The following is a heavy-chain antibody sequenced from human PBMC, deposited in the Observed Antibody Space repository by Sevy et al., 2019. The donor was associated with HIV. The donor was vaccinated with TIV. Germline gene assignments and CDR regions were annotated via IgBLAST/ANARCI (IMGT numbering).Heavy chain of an antibody. CDR3: AKDGFGGVLNYYYYYMDV. J-gene: IGHJ6*03. V-gene: IGHV3-23*01. D-gene: IGHD3-16*01. Sequence: GGSLRLSCAASGFTFSSYAMSWVRQAPGKGLEWVSAISGSGGSTYYAYSVKGRFTISRDNSKNTLYLQMNSLRAEDTAVYYCAKDGFGGVLNYYYYYMDVWGKGTTVTVSS. CDR1: GFTFSSYA. CDR2: ISGSGGST.